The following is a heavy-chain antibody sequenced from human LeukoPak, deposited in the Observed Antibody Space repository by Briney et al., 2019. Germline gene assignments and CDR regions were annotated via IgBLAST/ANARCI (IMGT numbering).Heavy chain of an antibody. J-gene: IGHJ3*02. CDR3: ASPLGIGAFEI. Sequence: ETLSLTCSVSIGSISSSKWWSWVRQAPEKGLEWVANIKQDGSEKYYVDSVKGRFTISRDNAKNSLYLEMNSLRADDTAVYHCASPLGIGAFEIWGRGTMVTVSS. V-gene: IGHV3-7*01. CDR1: IGSISSSKW. D-gene: IGHD7-27*01. CDR2: IKQDGSEK.